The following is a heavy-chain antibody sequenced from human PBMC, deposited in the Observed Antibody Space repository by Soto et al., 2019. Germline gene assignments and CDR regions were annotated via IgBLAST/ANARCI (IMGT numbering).Heavy chain of an antibody. CDR2: IYWNDDK. Sequence: SGPTLVNPTQTLTLTCTFSGFSLSTSGVGVGWIRQPPGKALEWLALIYWNDDKRYSPSLKSRLTITKDTSKNQVVLTMTNMDPVDTATYYCAHRHVGWSIAAAAHYNWFDPWGQGTLVTVSS. J-gene: IGHJ5*02. D-gene: IGHD6-13*01. CDR1: GFSLSTSGVG. CDR3: AHRHVGWSIAAAAHYNWFDP. V-gene: IGHV2-5*01.